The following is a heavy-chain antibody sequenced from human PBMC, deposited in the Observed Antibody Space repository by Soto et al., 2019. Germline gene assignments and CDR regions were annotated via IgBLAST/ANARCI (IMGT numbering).Heavy chain of an antibody. CDR2: INAGNGNT. D-gene: IGHD2-8*01. V-gene: IGHV1-3*01. Sequence: ASVKVSCKASGYTFTSYAMHWVRQAPGQRLEWMGWINAGNGNTKYSQKFQGRVTITRDTSASTAYMELSSLRSEDTAVYYCAREVRCTNGVCYDYYYGMDVWGQGTTVTVSS. J-gene: IGHJ6*02. CDR3: AREVRCTNGVCYDYYYGMDV. CDR1: GYTFTSYA.